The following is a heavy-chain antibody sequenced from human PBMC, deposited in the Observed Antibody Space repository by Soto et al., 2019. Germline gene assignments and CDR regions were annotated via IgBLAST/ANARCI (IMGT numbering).Heavy chain of an antibody. J-gene: IGHJ1*01. CDR1: GGPISSNDYF. D-gene: IGHD2-15*01. V-gene: IGHV4-39*01. Sequence: PSDTVSRTCVVSGGPISSNDYFWAWIRQPPGRGLEFIASMHASGGTYHASSLKSRATMSLDTSKDQFSLKLQSVTAADTGTYYCAAIVVGATRHSDADHWGQGTLVTVSS. CDR2: MHASGGT. CDR3: AAIVVGATRHSDADH.